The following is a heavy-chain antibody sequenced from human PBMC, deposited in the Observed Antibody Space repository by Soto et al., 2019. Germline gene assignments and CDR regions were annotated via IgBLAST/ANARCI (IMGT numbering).Heavy chain of an antibody. CDR3: ARSLLNVILPLAY. Sequence: QVQLVQSGAEVKKPGASVTVSCKASGYTFSGYYMHWVRQAPGQGLEWMGWINTLSGDTSFPQKFQGRLAMTRDTSIDTAFMEVSRLTSDDTALYYCARSLLNVILPLAYWGQGTLVSVSS. D-gene: IGHD3-3*02. V-gene: IGHV1-2*02. CDR2: INTLSGDT. CDR1: GYTFSGYY. J-gene: IGHJ4*02.